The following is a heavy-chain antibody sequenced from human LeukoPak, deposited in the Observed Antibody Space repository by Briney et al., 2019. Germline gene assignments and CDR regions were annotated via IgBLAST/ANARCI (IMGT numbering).Heavy chain of an antibody. CDR1: GGSISSGDYY. D-gene: IGHD3-22*01. J-gene: IGHJ4*02. Sequence: SQTLSLTCTVSGGSISSGDYYWSWIRQPPGKGLEWIGYIDYSGSTYYNPSLKSRVTISVDTSKNQFSLKLRSVTAADTAVYYCARANYDSRDFDYWGQGTLVTVSS. CDR3: ARANYDSRDFDY. CDR2: IDYSGST. V-gene: IGHV4-30-4*01.